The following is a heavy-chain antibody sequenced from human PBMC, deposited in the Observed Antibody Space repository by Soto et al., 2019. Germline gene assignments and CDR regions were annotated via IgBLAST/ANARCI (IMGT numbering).Heavy chain of an antibody. J-gene: IGHJ6*02. D-gene: IGHD6-13*01. Sequence: QVQLVESGGGVVQPGRSLRLSCAASGFTFSSYDMHWVRQAPGKGLEWVAVISYDGSDKYYADSVKGRFTIPRDTSKNTLHLQMNSLRAEDTAVYYCAKSVAAALYGMDVWGQGTTVTVSS. CDR2: ISYDGSDK. CDR1: GFTFSSYD. CDR3: AKSVAAALYGMDV. V-gene: IGHV3-30*18.